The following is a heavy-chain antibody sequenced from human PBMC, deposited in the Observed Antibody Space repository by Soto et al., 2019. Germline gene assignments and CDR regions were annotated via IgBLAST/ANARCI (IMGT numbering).Heavy chain of an antibody. CDR3: ERPKVPVRGSYLGYYYGMDV. V-gene: IGHV5-51*01. Sequence: GESLKISCKGSGYSFTSYWIGWVRQMPGKGLEWMGIIYPGDSDTRYSPSFQGQVTISADKSISTAYLQWSSLKASDTAMYYCERPKVPVRGSYLGYYYGMDVWGKGTTVTVSS. CDR2: IYPGDSDT. CDR1: GYSFTSYW. J-gene: IGHJ6*04. D-gene: IGHD1-26*01.